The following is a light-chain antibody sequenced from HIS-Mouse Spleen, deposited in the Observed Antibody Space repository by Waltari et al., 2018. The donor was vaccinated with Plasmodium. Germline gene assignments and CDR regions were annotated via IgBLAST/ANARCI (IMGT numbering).Light chain of an antibody. CDR1: QSVSSN. V-gene: IGKV3-15*01. Sequence: CKASQSVSSNLAWYQQKPGQAPRLHIYGASTRATGIPARFSGSGSGTEFTLTISSLQSEDFAVYYCQQYNNWPAWTFGQGTKVEIK. J-gene: IGKJ1*01. CDR2: GAS. CDR3: QQYNNWPAWT.